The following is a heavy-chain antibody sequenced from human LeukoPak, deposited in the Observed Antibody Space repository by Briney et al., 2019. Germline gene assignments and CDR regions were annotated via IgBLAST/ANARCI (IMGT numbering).Heavy chain of an antibody. J-gene: IGHJ3*02. D-gene: IGHD3-16*01. V-gene: IGHV1-2*02. CDR1: GYTFTGYF. Sequence: ASVKVSCKASGYTFTGYFMRWVRQAPGQGLEWMGWINPNTGGTNFAQTFQGRVTMTRDTSISTAYMELSSLRSEDTAVYYCASGGVGAFDIWGQGTVVTVSS. CDR3: ASGGVGAFDI. CDR2: INPNTGGT.